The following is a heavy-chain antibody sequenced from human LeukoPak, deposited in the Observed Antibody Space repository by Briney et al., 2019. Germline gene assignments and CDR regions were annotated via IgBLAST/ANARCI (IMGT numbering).Heavy chain of an antibody. Sequence: PGGSLRLSCAASGFTFSSYGMHWVRQAPGKGLEWAAFIRYDGSNKYYADSVKGRFTISRDNSKNTLYLQMNSLRAEDTAVYYCAKLDIVVVEAFDIWGQGTMVTVSS. CDR1: GFTFSSYG. J-gene: IGHJ3*02. V-gene: IGHV3-30*02. D-gene: IGHD2-2*01. CDR2: IRYDGSNK. CDR3: AKLDIVVVEAFDI.